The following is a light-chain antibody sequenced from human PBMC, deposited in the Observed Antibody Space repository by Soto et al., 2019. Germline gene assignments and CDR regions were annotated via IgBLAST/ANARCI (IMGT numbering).Light chain of an antibody. V-gene: IGKV3-20*01. CDR3: QQYGSSQS. Sequence: EIVLTQSPGTLSLSPGERATLSCRASQSVSSSYLAWYQQKPGQAPRLLIYGASSRATGIPDRFSGSGSGTDFPLTISILEPEDFAVYYCQQYGSSQSFGQGTKVEIK. CDR1: QSVSSSY. CDR2: GAS. J-gene: IGKJ1*01.